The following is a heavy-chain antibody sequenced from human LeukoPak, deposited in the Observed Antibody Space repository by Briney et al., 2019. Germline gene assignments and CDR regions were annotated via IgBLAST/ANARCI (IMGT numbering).Heavy chain of an antibody. D-gene: IGHD6-13*01. Sequence: GGSLRLSCAASGFTFSSYEMNWVRQAPGKGLEWVSYISSSGSTIYYADSVKGRFTISSDNAKNSLYLQMNSLRAEDTAVYYCAKIAAPGTYFDYWGQGTLVTVSS. J-gene: IGHJ4*02. CDR2: ISSSGSTI. CDR1: GFTFSSYE. V-gene: IGHV3-48*03. CDR3: AKIAAPGTYFDY.